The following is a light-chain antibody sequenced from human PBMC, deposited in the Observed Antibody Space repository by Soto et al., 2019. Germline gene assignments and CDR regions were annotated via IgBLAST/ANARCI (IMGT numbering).Light chain of an antibody. CDR3: QQYTGPPTT. J-gene: IGKJ5*01. CDR2: GAS. V-gene: IGKV3-20*01. CDR1: QSVSSSY. Sequence: EILMTQSPATLSVSPGERATLSCRASQSVSSSYLAWYQQKPGQAPRLLIYGASSRATGIPDRFSGSGSGTDFTLTITRLEPEDSAVYFCQQYTGPPTTFGQGTRLEIK.